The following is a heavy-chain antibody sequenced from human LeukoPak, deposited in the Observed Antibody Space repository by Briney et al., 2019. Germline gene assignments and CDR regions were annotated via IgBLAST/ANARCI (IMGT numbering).Heavy chain of an antibody. CDR3: ARSPDILTGEKFDY. Sequence: ASVKVSCKASGYTFTGYYMHWVRQAPGQGLEWMGWINPNSGGTYYAQKFQARVTMNRDTSISTAYMELSRLRFDDTAVYYCARSPDILTGEKFDYWGQGTLVTVSS. V-gene: IGHV1-2*02. J-gene: IGHJ4*02. CDR2: INPNSGGT. CDR1: GYTFTGYY. D-gene: IGHD3-9*01.